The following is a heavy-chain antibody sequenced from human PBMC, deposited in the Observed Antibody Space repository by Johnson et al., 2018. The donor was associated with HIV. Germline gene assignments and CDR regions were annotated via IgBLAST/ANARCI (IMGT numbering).Heavy chain of an antibody. CDR3: ASQVRGLWLGADAFDI. D-gene: IGHD3-10*01. V-gene: IGHV3-33*08. CDR1: GFTFSSYG. Sequence: QVQLVESGGGVVQPGRSLRLSCAASGFTFSSYGMHWVRQAPGKGLEWVAFIRYDGSNKYYADSVKGRFTISRDNSKNTLYVQMNSLRAEDTAVYYCASQVRGLWLGADAFDIWGQGTMVTVSS. J-gene: IGHJ3*02. CDR2: IRYDGSNK.